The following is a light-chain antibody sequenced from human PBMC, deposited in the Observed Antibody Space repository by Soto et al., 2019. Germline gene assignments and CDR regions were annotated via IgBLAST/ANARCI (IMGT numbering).Light chain of an antibody. CDR2: GAF. CDR3: QQYNDWPLT. J-gene: IGKJ1*01. Sequence: EIVLTQSPVTLSVSPGERVTLSCRASQSVSDNLAWYQQKPGQAPSLLIYGAFTRATGVPARFSGAGSGTEFTLTISSLQSEDFALYYCQQYNDWPLTVGQGTKVDIK. CDR1: QSVSDN. V-gene: IGKV3-15*01.